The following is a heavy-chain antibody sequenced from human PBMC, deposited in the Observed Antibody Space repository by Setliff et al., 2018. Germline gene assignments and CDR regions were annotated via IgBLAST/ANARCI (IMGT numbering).Heavy chain of an antibody. Sequence: LSLTCTVSGGSISSGAYYWSWIRQHPEKGLELIAYIYSSGTTYYNPSLKSRVIIFLDTSKSQISLKLSSVTAADTAVYYCARGLTGGGYYSVRYHHMDVWGKGTTVTVSS. D-gene: IGHD3-10*01. J-gene: IGHJ6*03. CDR1: GGSISSGAYY. CDR2: IYSSGTT. CDR3: ARGLTGGGYYSVRYHHMDV. V-gene: IGHV4-31*03.